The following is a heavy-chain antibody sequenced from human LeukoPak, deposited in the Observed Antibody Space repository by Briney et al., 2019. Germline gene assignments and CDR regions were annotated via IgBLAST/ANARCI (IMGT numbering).Heavy chain of an antibody. CDR2: IYYSGST. CDR1: GGSISSYY. CDR3: AKIAAPGTAFDY. D-gene: IGHD6-13*01. V-gene: IGHV4-59*08. J-gene: IGHJ4*02. Sequence: SETLSLTCTVSGGSISSYYWSWIRQPPGKGLEWIGYIYYSGSTNYNPSLKSRVTISVDTSKNQFSLKLSSVTAADTAVCYCAKIAAPGTAFDYWGQGTLVTVSS.